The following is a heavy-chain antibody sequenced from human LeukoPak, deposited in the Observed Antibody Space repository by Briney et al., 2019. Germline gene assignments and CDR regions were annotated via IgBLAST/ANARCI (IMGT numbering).Heavy chain of an antibody. D-gene: IGHD6-19*01. V-gene: IGHV4-31*03. J-gene: IGHJ4*02. CDR2: IYYSGST. CDR3: ARVGSGSDLDY. CDR1: GGSISSGGYY. Sequence: SETLSLTCTVSGGSISSGGYYWSWIRQHPGKGLEWIGYIYYSGSTYYDPSLKSRVTISVDTSKNQFSLKLSSVTAADTAVYYCARVGSGSDLDYWGQGTLVTVSS.